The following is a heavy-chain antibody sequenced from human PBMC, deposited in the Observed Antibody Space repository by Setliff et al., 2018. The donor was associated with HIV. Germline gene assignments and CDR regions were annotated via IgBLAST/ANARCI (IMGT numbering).Heavy chain of an antibody. Sequence: GESLKISCKAVDYAFTTCWIGWVRQMPGEGLEWMGIIYPDDSNIRYNPSFQSQVTISADKSITTAYLEIHNLKASDTATYYCARRDGRSMNAFQIWGPGTMVTVSS. CDR3: ARRDGRSMNAFQI. V-gene: IGHV5-51*01. D-gene: IGHD6-13*01. J-gene: IGHJ3*01. CDR2: IYPDDSNI. CDR1: DYAFTTCW.